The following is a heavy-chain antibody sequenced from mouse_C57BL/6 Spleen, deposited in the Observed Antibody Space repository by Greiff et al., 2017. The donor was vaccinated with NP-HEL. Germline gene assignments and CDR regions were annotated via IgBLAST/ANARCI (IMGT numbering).Heavy chain of an antibody. CDR1: GYTFTDYY. J-gene: IGHJ2*01. CDR2: INPNNGGT. D-gene: IGHD2-1*01. V-gene: IGHV1-26*01. CDR3: ARGDYGNSFFDY. Sequence: EVKLQQSGPELVKPGASVKISCKASGYTFTDYYMNWVKQSHGKSLEWIGDINPNNGGTSYNQKFKGKATLTVDKSSSTAYMELRSLTSEDSAVYYCARGDYGNSFFDYWGQGTTLTVSS.